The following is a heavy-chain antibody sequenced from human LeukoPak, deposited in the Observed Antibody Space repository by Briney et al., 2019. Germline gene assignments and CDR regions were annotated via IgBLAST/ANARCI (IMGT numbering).Heavy chain of an antibody. J-gene: IGHJ5*02. D-gene: IGHD2-15*01. CDR1: GGSISSYY. CDR2: IYYSGST. Sequence: PSETLSLTCTVSGGSISSYYWSWIRQPPGKGLEWIGYIYYSGSTNYNPSLKSRVTISVDTSKNQFSLKLSSVTAADTAVYYCARKYCSRGSCYSPMGFDPWGQGTLVSVSS. CDR3: ARKYCSRGSCYSPMGFDP. V-gene: IGHV4-59*08.